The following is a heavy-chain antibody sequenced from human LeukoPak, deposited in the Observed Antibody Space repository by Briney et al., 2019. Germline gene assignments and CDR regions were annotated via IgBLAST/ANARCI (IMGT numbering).Heavy chain of an antibody. Sequence: SVTVSCKASGGTFSSYAIRWVRQAPGQGLEWMGGMIPFFGTANYAQKSQCRVTITADESTSTAYMDLSSLRSEDTAVCYCASSGYYRHYFDYWGQGTLVTVSS. V-gene: IGHV1-69*01. J-gene: IGHJ4*02. CDR3: ASSGYYRHYFDY. CDR2: MIPFFGTA. CDR1: GGTFSSYA. D-gene: IGHD3-22*01.